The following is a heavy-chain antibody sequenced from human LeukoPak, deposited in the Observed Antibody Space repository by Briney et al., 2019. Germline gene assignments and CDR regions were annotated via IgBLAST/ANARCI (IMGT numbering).Heavy chain of an antibody. Sequence: GGSLRLSCAASGFTFSSYSMNWVRQAPGKGLEWVSYISSNSNLIYYADSVKGRFAISRDNAKNSLYLQMNSLRDEDTAVYYCARGGYKTYGMDVWGQGTTVTVSS. CDR1: GFTFSSYS. CDR3: ARGGYKTYGMDV. V-gene: IGHV3-48*02. CDR2: ISSNSNLI. D-gene: IGHD5-24*01. J-gene: IGHJ6*02.